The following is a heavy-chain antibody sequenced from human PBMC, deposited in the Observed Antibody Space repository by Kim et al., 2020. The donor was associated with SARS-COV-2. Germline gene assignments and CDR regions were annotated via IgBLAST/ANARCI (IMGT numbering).Heavy chain of an antibody. D-gene: IGHD3-3*01. V-gene: IGHV1-18*01. CDR2: ISAYNGNT. CDR3: ARGLFNFWSGYYYYYYGMDV. J-gene: IGHJ6*02. Sequence: ASVKVSCKASGYTFTSYGISWVRQAPGQGLEWMGWISAYNGNTNYAQKLQGRVTMTTDTSTSTAYMELRSLRSDDTAVYYCARGLFNFWSGYYYYYYGMDVWGQGTTVTVSS. CDR1: GYTFTSYG.